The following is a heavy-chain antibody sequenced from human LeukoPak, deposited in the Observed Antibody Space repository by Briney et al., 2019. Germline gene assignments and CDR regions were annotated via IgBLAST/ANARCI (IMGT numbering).Heavy chain of an antibody. CDR2: INDSGTT. J-gene: IGHJ3*02. Sequence: SETLSLTCAVYGESLSGYYWNWIRQSPGKVLEWIGEINDSGTTNYNPSLKSRATISIDRSRKQFSLRLTSVTAADTAVYYCARFPCSGDSCYSGIRAFDIWGQGTTVIVSS. V-gene: IGHV4-34*01. D-gene: IGHD2-15*01. CDR3: ARFPCSGDSCYSGIRAFDI. CDR1: GESLSGYY.